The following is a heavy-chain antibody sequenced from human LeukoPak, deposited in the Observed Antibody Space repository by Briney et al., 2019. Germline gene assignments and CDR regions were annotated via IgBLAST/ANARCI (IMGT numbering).Heavy chain of an antibody. V-gene: IGHV1-24*01. D-gene: IGHD3-22*01. CDR1: GYTLTELS. CDR2: FDPEDGET. J-gene: IGHJ4*02. CDR3: ATDRYSSGSPFDY. Sequence: GAAVKDSCKVSGYTLTELSMHWVRQAPGKGLEWMGGFDPEDGETIYAQKFQGRVTMTEDTSTDTAYMELSSLRSEDTAVYYCATDRYSSGSPFDYWGQGTLFTLFS.